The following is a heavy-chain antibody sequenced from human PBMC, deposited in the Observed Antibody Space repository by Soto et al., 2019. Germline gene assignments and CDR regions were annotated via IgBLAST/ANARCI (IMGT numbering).Heavy chain of an antibody. D-gene: IGHD3-10*01. V-gene: IGHV3-23*01. Sequence: GGSLRLSCAASGFTFSSYAMSWVRQAPGKGLEWVSAISGSGGSTYYADSVKGRFTISRDNSKNTLYLQMNSLRAEDTAVYYCAKASHGYYGSRSYYLTYYYYYMDVWGKGTTVTVSS. CDR2: ISGSGGST. J-gene: IGHJ6*03. CDR1: GFTFSSYA. CDR3: AKASHGYYGSRSYYLTYYYYYMDV.